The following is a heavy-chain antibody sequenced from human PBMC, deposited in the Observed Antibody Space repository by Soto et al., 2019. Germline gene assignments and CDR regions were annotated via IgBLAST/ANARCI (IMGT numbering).Heavy chain of an antibody. CDR3: ARVNQGRGGYDSPFEY. CDR2: IRYDGSKT. CDR1: GFIFSSYG. V-gene: IGHV3-33*01. D-gene: IGHD3-3*01. J-gene: IGHJ4*02. Sequence: QVQLVESGGGVVQPGGSLRLSCAPSGFIFSSYGMHWVRQAPGKGLEWVAVIRYDGSKTYYEDSVKGRFTISRDNSKNTLYLQKNSLRAEDRAVYYCARVNQGRGGYDSPFEYWGQGTLVTVAS.